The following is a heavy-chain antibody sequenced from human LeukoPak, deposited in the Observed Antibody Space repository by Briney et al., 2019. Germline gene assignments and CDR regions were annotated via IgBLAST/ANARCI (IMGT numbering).Heavy chain of an antibody. J-gene: IGHJ4*02. V-gene: IGHV3-23*01. CDR3: AKDGIGGIYYDSSGYFDN. Sequence: GGSLRLSCAASGFTFNNYAMSWVCQAPGKGLEWVSAISGSGGSTYYADPLKGRFTISRDNSKNTLYLQMNSLRAEDTALYYCAKDGIGGIYYDSSGYFDNWGQGTLVTVSS. CDR1: GFTFNNYA. D-gene: IGHD3-22*01. CDR2: ISGSGGST.